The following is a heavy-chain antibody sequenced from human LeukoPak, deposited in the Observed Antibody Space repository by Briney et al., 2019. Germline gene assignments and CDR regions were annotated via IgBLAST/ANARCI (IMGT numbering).Heavy chain of an antibody. CDR3: AKDSSSWYFDY. D-gene: IGHD6-13*01. V-gene: IGHV3-7*03. Sequence: PGGSLRLSCAASGFTFSSYWMSWVRQAPGKGLEWVANIKQDGSEKYYVDSVKGRFTISRDNAKSSLYLQMNSLRAEDTAVYYCAKDSSSWYFDYWGQGTLVTVSS. CDR2: IKQDGSEK. CDR1: GFTFSSYW. J-gene: IGHJ4*02.